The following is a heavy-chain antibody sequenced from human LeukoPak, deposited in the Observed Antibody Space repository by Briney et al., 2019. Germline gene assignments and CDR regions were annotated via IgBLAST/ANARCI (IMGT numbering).Heavy chain of an antibody. V-gene: IGHV4-59*08. CDR3: ARAYYFDSSGYDDAFDI. Sequence: SETLSLTCTVSGGSIGSYYWSWIRQPPGKGLEWIGYIYYSGSTNYNPSLKSRVTISVDTSKNQFSLKLSSVTAADTAVYYCARAYYFDSSGYDDAFDIWGQGTMVTVSS. CDR2: IYYSGST. J-gene: IGHJ3*02. CDR1: GGSIGSYY. D-gene: IGHD3-22*01.